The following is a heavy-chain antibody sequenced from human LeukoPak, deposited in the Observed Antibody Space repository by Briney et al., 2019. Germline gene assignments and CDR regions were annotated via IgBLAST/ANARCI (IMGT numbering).Heavy chain of an antibody. J-gene: IGHJ4*02. D-gene: IGHD2-2*01. Sequence: GGSLRLSCAASGFTFSSYGMHWVRQAPGKGLEWVAVISYDGSNKYYADSVKGRFTISRDNSKNTLYLQMNSLKAEDTAVYYCAKYTVVVPARSRGDYFDYWGQGTLVTVSS. CDR1: GFTFSSYG. CDR3: AKYTVVVPARSRGDYFDY. CDR2: ISYDGSNK. V-gene: IGHV3-30*18.